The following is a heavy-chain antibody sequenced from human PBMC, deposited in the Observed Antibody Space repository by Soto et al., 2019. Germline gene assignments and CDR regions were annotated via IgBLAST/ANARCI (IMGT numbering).Heavy chain of an antibody. CDR2: IGADNGDT. Sequence: QVQLVQSGAEVKKPGASVKVSCKASGYTFSTYGFSWVREAPGQGLEWMGWIGADNGDTDYAQNFQGRVTMTTDTSTTTSYRELRSLTSDDTAVYFGATDWQRAQGFEHWCQGSLVPVSS. V-gene: IGHV1-18*01. CDR3: ATDWQRAQGFEH. CDR1: GYTFSTYG. J-gene: IGHJ1*01.